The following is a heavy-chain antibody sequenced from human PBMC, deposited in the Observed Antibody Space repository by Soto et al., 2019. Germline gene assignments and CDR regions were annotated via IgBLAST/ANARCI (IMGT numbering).Heavy chain of an antibody. CDR2: IIPILGIA. D-gene: IGHD4-17*01. J-gene: IGHJ5*02. CDR1: GGTFSSYT. Sequence: QVQLVQSGAEVKKPGSSVKVSCKASGGTFSSYTISWVRQAPGQGLEWMGRIIPILGIANYAQKFQGRVTITADKSTSTAYMELCSLRSEDTAVYYCARDVGDYGYNWFDPWGQGTLVTVSS. V-gene: IGHV1-69*08. CDR3: ARDVGDYGYNWFDP.